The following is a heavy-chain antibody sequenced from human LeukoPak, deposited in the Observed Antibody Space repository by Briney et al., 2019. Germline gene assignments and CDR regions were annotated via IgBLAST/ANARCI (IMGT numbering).Heavy chain of an antibody. J-gene: IGHJ6*03. CDR2: IYTSGST. CDR3: ARDRRSQLPTMASYYYYRDV. CDR1: GGSISSYY. Sequence: PSETLSLTCTVSGGSISSYYWSWIRQPAGKGLEWIGRIYTSGSTDYNPSLKSRVTMSVDTSKNQFSLKLSSVTAADTAVYYCARDRRSQLPTMASYYYYRDVWGKGTPVTIPS. D-gene: IGHD2-2*01. V-gene: IGHV4-4*07.